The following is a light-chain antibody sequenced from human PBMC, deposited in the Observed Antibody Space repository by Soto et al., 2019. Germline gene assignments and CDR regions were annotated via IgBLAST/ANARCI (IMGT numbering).Light chain of an antibody. CDR1: QSVNSSY. CDR3: QHYGSSPYT. V-gene: IGKV3D-20*01. CDR2: DAS. Sequence: EIVLTQSPATLSLSPGERATLSCGASQSVNSSYLAWYQQKPGLAPRLLMYDASSSATGIPDRFSGSGSATDFTLTISRLEPEEVAVYYCQHYGSSPYTFGQGTKLEIK. J-gene: IGKJ2*01.